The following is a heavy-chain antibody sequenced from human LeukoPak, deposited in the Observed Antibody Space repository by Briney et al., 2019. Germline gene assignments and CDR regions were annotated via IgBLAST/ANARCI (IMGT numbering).Heavy chain of an antibody. CDR3: ARDGGISSSWYGWHY. V-gene: IGHV1-46*01. J-gene: IGHJ4*02. CDR2: INPSGGST. Sequence: ASVKVSCKASGYTFTSYYMHWVRQAPGQGREGMGIINPSGGSTSYAQKFQGRVTMTRDTSTSTVYMELSSLRSEDTAVYYCARDGGISSSWYGWHYWGQGTLVTVSS. D-gene: IGHD6-13*01. CDR1: GYTFTSYY.